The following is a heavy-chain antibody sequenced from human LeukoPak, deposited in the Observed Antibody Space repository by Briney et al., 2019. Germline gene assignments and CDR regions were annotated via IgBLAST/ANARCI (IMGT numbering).Heavy chain of an antibody. CDR2: ISSSSSYI. CDR1: GFTFSSYS. CDR3: ARAEYYYDSSGYY. Sequence: GRSLRLSCAASGFTFSSYSMNWVRQAPGKGLEWVSSISSSSSYIYYADSVKGRFTISRDNAKNSLYLQMNSLRAEDTAVYYCARAEYYYDSSGYYWGQGTLVTVS. D-gene: IGHD3-22*01. V-gene: IGHV3-21*01. J-gene: IGHJ4*02.